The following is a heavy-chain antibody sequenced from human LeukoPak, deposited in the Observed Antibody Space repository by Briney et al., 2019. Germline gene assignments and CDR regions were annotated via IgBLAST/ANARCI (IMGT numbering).Heavy chain of an antibody. V-gene: IGHV4-59*12. CDR1: GGSISSNY. CDR3: ARDLSYGDYAFDI. D-gene: IGHD4-17*01. CDR2: IYYSGTT. J-gene: IGHJ3*02. Sequence: SETLSLTCTVSGGSISSNYWSWIRQPPGKGLERIGYIYYSGTTNYNPSLKSRVTMSVDTSKNQFSLKLSSVTAADTAVYYCARDLSYGDYAFDIWGQGTMVTVSS.